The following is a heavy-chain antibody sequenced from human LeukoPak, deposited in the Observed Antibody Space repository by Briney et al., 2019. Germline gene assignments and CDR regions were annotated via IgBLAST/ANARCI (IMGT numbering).Heavy chain of an antibody. CDR3: VREVGRPKTFYFDS. CDR2: ISETI. CDR1: GFVFSRDN. Sequence: GGSLRLSCIASGFVFSRDNMNWVRQAPGNGLEWVAHISETIYYADSVQGRFTISRDNAKNSLYLQMSNLRVDDTAMYYCVREVGRPKTFYFDSWGRGTPVTVSS. J-gene: IGHJ4*02. D-gene: IGHD3-16*01. V-gene: IGHV3-48*04.